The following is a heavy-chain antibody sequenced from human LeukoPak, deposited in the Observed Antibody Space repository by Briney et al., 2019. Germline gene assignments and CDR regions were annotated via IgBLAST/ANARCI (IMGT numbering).Heavy chain of an antibody. D-gene: IGHD3-22*01. J-gene: IGHJ4*02. V-gene: IGHV3-23*01. Sequence: GGSLRLSCVASGFTFSSYAMNWVRQAPGKGLEWVSVISGSGITTYYADSVKGRFTISRDNSKNTLYLQMNSLRAEDTAVYYCAKSKAPNYYDSSGFDYWGQGTLVTVSS. CDR3: AKSKAPNYYDSSGFDY. CDR1: GFTFSSYA. CDR2: ISGSGITT.